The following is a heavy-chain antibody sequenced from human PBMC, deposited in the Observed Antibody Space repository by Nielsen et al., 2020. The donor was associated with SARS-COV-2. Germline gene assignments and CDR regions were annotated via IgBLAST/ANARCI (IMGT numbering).Heavy chain of an antibody. CDR2: INHSGST. CDR1: GGSFSGYY. CDR3: ARRTRFGLHWYFDL. J-gene: IGHJ2*01. D-gene: IGHD3-10*01. V-gene: IGHV4-34*01. Sequence: SETLSLTCAVYGGSFSGYYWSWIRQPPGKGLEWIGEINHSGSTNYNPSLKSRVTISVDTSKNQFSLKLSSVTAADTAVYYCARRTRFGLHWYFDLWGRGTLVTVSS.